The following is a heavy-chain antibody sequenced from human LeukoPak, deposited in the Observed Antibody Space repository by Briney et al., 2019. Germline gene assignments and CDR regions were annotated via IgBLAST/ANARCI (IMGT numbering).Heavy chain of an antibody. Sequence: SETLSLTCAVYGGSFSGYYWGWIRQPPGKGLEWIGEINHSGSTNYNPSLKSRVTISVDTSKNQFSLKLSSVTAADTAVYYCARERESYSSGWYWGYFDYWGQGTLVTVSS. CDR1: GGSFSGYY. V-gene: IGHV4-34*01. CDR2: INHSGST. CDR3: ARERESYSSGWYWGYFDY. D-gene: IGHD6-19*01. J-gene: IGHJ4*02.